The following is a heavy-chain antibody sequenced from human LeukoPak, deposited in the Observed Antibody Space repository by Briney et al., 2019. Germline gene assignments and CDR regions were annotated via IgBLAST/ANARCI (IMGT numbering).Heavy chain of an antibody. CDR1: GFTVSSNC. CDR2: IYSGGST. J-gene: IGHJ4*02. Sequence: GGSLRLSCAASGFTVSSNCMSWVRQAPGKGLEWVSVIYSGGSTYYADSVKGRFTISRDNSKNTLYLQMNSLRAEDTAVYYCARDLMGYADYWGQGTLVTASS. CDR3: ARDLMGYADY. D-gene: IGHD5-18*01. V-gene: IGHV3-66*01.